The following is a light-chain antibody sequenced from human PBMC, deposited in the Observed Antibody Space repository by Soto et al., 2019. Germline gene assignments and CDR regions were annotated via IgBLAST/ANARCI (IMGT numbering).Light chain of an antibody. CDR1: QSVRSY. J-gene: IGKJ4*01. V-gene: IGKV3-11*01. Sequence: EIVLTQSPATLSLSPGDRATLSCRASQSVRSYLAWYQQKTGQAPRLLIYDASNRAAGIPARFSGSGSGTDFTLTISSLEPEDFGVYYCQQRSNWPLTFGGGTKVEIK. CDR2: DAS. CDR3: QQRSNWPLT.